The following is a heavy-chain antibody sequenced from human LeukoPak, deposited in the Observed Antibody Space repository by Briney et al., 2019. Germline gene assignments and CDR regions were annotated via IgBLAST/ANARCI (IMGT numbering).Heavy chain of an antibody. CDR3: ARTPDRGGFDF. CDR1: GESLSDYY. J-gene: IGHJ4*02. Sequence: SETLSLTCAVYGESLSDYYWSWVRQPPGKGLEYIGYIYYSGRTHYNPSLKSRVTISVDTSKNQFSLSLGSVTAADTAVYYCARTPDRGGFDFWGQGMLVTVSS. D-gene: IGHD3-10*01. CDR2: IYYSGRT. V-gene: IGHV4-59*01.